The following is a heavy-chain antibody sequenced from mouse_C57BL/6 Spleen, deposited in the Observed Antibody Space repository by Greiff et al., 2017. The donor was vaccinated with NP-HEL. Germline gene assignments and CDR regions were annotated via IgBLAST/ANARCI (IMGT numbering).Heavy chain of an antibody. V-gene: IGHV1-55*01. CDR1: GYTFTSYW. D-gene: IGHD2-1*01. CDR2: IYPGSGST. J-gene: IGHJ2*01. Sequence: VQLQQPGAELVKPGASVKMSCKASGYTFTSYWITWVKQRPGQGLEWIGDIYPGSGSTNYNEKFKSKATLTVDTSSSTAYMQLSSLTSEDSAVYYCARSGYYGNYVGYFDYWGQGTTLTVSS. CDR3: ARSGYYGNYVGYFDY.